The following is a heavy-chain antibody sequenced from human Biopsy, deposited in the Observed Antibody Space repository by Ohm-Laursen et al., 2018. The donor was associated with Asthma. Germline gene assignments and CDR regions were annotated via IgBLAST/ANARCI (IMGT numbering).Heavy chain of an antibody. CDR3: ASDFPKDYVRCNFQF. CDR1: GYSLTDLS. J-gene: IGHJ4*02. D-gene: IGHD4-17*01. V-gene: IGHV1-24*01. Sequence: AASVKVSCKISGYSLTDLSMHWVRQAPGQGLEWMGGHDHEEGGTVNARRFQGRVTMTEDTSTDTAYMELSSLSSDDTAVYHCASDFPKDYVRCNFQFWGQGTLVTVSS. CDR2: HDHEEGGT.